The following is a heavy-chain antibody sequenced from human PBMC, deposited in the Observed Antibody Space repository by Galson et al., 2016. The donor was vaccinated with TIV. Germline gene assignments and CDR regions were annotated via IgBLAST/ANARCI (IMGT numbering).Heavy chain of an antibody. V-gene: IGHV4-39*01. CDR3: ARQRLAIPNWFDP. CDR2: IYYSGST. CDR1: GGSVNSGYDY. Sequence: TLSLTCSVSGGSVNSGYDYWVWIRQPPGKGLEWIGTIYYSGSTYYNPSLKSRVDLSVNTSKNQFSLRLTSVTAADTSIYYCARQRLAIPNWFDPWGQGTLVTVSS. J-gene: IGHJ5*02. D-gene: IGHD6-19*01.